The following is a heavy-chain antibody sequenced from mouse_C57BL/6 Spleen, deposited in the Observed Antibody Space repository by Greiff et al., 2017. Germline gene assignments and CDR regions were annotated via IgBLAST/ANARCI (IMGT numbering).Heavy chain of an antibody. D-gene: IGHD2-4*01. J-gene: IGHJ2*01. V-gene: IGHV1-64*01. CDR2: IHPNSGST. CDR3: AHYDYDGSLYCDY. CDR1: GYTFTSYW. Sequence: QVQLQQPGAELVKPGASVKLSCKASGYTFTSYWMHWVKQRPGQGLEWIGMIHPNSGSTNYNEKFKSKATLTVAKSSSTAYMQLSSLTSEDSAVYYCAHYDYDGSLYCDYWGQGTTLTVSA.